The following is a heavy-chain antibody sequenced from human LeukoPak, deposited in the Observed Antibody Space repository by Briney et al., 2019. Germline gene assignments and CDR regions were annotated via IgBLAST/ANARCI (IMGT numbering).Heavy chain of an antibody. CDR3: ARDSIVVVPAGYYYYGMDV. D-gene: IGHD2-2*01. CDR1: GFTFSSYS. J-gene: IGHJ6*04. Sequence: PGGSLRLSCAASGFTFSSYSMYWVRQAPGKGLEWVSSISSSSSYIYYADSVKGRFTISRDNAKNSLYLQMNSLRAEDTAVYYCARDSIVVVPAGYYYYGMDVWGKGTTVTVSS. V-gene: IGHV3-21*01. CDR2: ISSSSSYI.